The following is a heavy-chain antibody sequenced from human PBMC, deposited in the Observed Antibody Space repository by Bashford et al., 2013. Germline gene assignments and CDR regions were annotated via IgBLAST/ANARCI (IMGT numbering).Heavy chain of an antibody. D-gene: IGHD2-2*01. J-gene: IGHJ6*03. Sequence: VRQAPGKGLEWVSAISGSGGSTYYADSVKGRFTISRDNSKNTLYLQMNSLRAEDTAVYYCVETSWYYYYYMDVWGKGTTVTVSS. CDR3: VETSWYYYYYMDV. V-gene: IGHV3-23*01. CDR2: ISGSGGST.